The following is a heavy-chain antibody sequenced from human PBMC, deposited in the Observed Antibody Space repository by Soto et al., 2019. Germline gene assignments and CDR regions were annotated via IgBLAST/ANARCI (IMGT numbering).Heavy chain of an antibody. Sequence: LSLTCAVSGGSISSGGYSWSWIRQPPGKGLEWIGYIYHSGSTYYNPSLKSRVTISVDRSKNQFSLKLSSVTAADTAVYYCARGSGSSWFHYWGQGTLVTVSS. CDR3: ARGSGSSWFHY. D-gene: IGHD6-13*01. J-gene: IGHJ4*02. CDR2: IYHSGST. V-gene: IGHV4-30-2*01. CDR1: GGSISSGGYS.